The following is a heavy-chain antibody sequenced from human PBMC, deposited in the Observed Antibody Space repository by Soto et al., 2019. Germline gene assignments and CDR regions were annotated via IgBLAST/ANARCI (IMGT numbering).Heavy chain of an antibody. J-gene: IGHJ3*02. D-gene: IGHD3-16*02. CDR2: ISSSSSYI. V-gene: IGHV3-21*01. CDR3: ASLTYDYIWGSYRSRLGGDTFDI. CDR1: GFTFSSYS. Sequence: EVQLVESGGGLVKPGGSLRLSCAASGFTFSSYSMNWVRQAPGKGLEWVSSISSSSSYIYYADSVKGRFTISRDNAKNSLYLQMTSLRAEDTAVYYCASLTYDYIWGSYRSRLGGDTFDIWGQGTMVTVSS.